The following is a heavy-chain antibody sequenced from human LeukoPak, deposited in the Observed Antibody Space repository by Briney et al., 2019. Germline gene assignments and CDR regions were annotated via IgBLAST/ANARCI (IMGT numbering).Heavy chain of an antibody. V-gene: IGHV4-38-2*02. J-gene: IGHJ4*02. CDR3: AGLGYSEGGTFDY. CDR1: GYSISSGYY. CDR2: IYHSGST. D-gene: IGHD3-16*01. Sequence: ASETLSLTCTVSGYSISSGYYWGWIRQPPGKGLEWIGSIYHSGSTYYNPSLKSRVTISVDTSKNQFSLKLSSVTAADTAVYYCAGLGYSEGGTFDYWGQGTLVTVSS.